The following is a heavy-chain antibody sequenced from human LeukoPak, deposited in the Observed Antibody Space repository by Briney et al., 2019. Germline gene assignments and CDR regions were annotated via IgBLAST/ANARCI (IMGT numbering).Heavy chain of an antibody. CDR2: VSYDGTDT. CDR1: GFTFTNYA. V-gene: IGHV3-30*09. Sequence: GGSLRLSCAASGFTFTNYAMNWVRQAPGKGLEWVATVSYDGTDTSYADSVKGRFAIFRDNSKNTLYLQMNILRTEDTAVYYCVRVIGFCTNGVCPSFAPWGQGTLVTVSS. D-gene: IGHD2-8*01. J-gene: IGHJ5*02. CDR3: VRVIGFCTNGVCPSFAP.